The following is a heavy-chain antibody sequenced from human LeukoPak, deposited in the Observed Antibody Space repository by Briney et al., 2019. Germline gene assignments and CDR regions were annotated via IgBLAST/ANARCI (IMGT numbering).Heavy chain of an antibody. CDR1: GLSLSTTEMR. J-gene: IGHJ4*02. CDR3: ARPHGRSGWYYFDY. V-gene: IGHV2-70*04. Sequence: SGPTLVNPTQTLTQTCTFSGLSLSTTEMRVSWIRHPPGKALEWLGSIDWDDDKFYSTSLKTRLTLSKDTSKNQVVLTMTNMDPADTATYSCARPHGRSGWYYFDYWGQGTLVTVSS. D-gene: IGHD6-19*01. CDR2: IDWDDDK.